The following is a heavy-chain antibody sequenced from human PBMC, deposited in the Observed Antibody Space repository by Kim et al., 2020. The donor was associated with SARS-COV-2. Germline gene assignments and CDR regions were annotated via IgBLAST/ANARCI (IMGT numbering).Heavy chain of an antibody. D-gene: IGHD3-9*01. V-gene: IGHV3-23*01. CDR1: GFTFSSYA. CDR2: ISGSGGST. Sequence: GGSLRLSCAASGFTFSSYAMSWVRQAPGKGLEWVSAISGSGGSTYYADSVKGRFTISRDNSKNTLYLQMNSLRAEDTAVYYCAKDFGVDYDILTGYYTDYFDYWGQGTLVTVSS. J-gene: IGHJ4*02. CDR3: AKDFGVDYDILTGYYTDYFDY.